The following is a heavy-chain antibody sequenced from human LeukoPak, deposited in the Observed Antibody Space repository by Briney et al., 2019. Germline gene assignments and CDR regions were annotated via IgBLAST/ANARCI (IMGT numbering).Heavy chain of an antibody. D-gene: IGHD3-9*01. CDR2: IYPGDSNT. V-gene: IGHV5-51*01. J-gene: IGHJ4*02. CDR1: GYSFTSYW. CDR3: ATSRTGYSPNY. Sequence: GESLKISCKGSGYSFTSYWIGWVRQMPGKGLEWMGIIYPGDSNTRYSPSFQGQVTNSADKSISTAYLQWSSLKASDTAMYYCATSRTGYSPNYRGQGTLVTVSS.